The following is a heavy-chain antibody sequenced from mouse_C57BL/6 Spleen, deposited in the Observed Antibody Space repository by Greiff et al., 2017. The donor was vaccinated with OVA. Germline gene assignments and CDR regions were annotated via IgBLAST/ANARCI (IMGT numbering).Heavy chain of an antibody. Sequence: EVQVVESGPGLVKPSQSLSLTCSVTGYSITSGYYWNWIRQFPGNKLEWMGYISYDGSNNYNPSLKNRISITRDTSKNQFFLKLNSVTTEDTATYYCARDYGSSYLFAYWGQGTLVTVSA. D-gene: IGHD1-1*01. J-gene: IGHJ3*01. CDR3: ARDYGSSYLFAY. CDR1: GYSITSGYY. V-gene: IGHV3-6*01. CDR2: ISYDGSN.